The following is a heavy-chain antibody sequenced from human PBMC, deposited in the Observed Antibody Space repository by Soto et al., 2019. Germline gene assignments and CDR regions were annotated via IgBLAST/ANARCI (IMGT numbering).Heavy chain of an antibody. CDR1: GFTISDKY. CDR2: INGGGDT. Sequence: EVQLVETGGGLIQPGGSLRLSCAASGFTISDKYMSWVRQAPGKGLEWVSVINGGGDTFYPDSVKGRFTISRDNSENTLYHQMNNLRAEDTAIYYCASRPKLPTITPVSWPLDFWGPGTLVTVSS. V-gene: IGHV3-53*02. CDR3: ASRPKLPTITPVSWPLDF. D-gene: IGHD5-12*01. J-gene: IGHJ4*02.